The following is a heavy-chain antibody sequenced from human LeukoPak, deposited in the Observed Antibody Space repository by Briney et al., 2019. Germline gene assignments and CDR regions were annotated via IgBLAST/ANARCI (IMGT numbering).Heavy chain of an antibody. CDR3: ARDSGPWYFGAPDY. J-gene: IGHJ4*02. D-gene: IGHD2-15*01. CDR1: GFTFSSYA. Sequence: GRPLRLSCAASGFTFSSYAMHWVRQAPGKGLEWVAVISYDGSNKYYADSVKGRFTISRDNSKNTLYLQMNSLRAEDTAVYYCARDSGPWYFGAPDYWGQGTLVTVSS. CDR2: ISYDGSNK. V-gene: IGHV3-30*04.